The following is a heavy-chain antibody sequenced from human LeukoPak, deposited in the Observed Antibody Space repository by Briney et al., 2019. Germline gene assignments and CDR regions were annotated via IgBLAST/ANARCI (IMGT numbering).Heavy chain of an antibody. V-gene: IGHV1-18*01. Sequence: ASVKVSCKASGYTFTSYGISWVRQAPGQGLEWMGWISAYNGNTNYAQKLQGRVTMTTDTSTSTAYMELRSLGSDDTAVYYCARRYQLLSTVWFDPWGQGTLVTVSS. CDR3: ARRYQLLSTVWFDP. D-gene: IGHD2-2*01. CDR2: ISAYNGNT. CDR1: GYTFTSYG. J-gene: IGHJ5*02.